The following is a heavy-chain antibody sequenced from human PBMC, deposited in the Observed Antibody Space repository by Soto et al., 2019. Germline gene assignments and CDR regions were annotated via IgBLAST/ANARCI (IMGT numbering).Heavy chain of an antibody. CDR3: AKVRDIVATKYYFDY. Sequence: GGSLRLSCAASGFTFSSYAMSWVRQAPGKGLEWVSAISGSGGSTYYADSVKGRFTISRDNSKNMLYLQMNSLRAEDTAVYYCAKVRDIVATKYYFDYWGQGTLVTVSS. J-gene: IGHJ4*02. V-gene: IGHV3-23*01. D-gene: IGHD5-12*01. CDR1: GFTFSSYA. CDR2: ISGSGGST.